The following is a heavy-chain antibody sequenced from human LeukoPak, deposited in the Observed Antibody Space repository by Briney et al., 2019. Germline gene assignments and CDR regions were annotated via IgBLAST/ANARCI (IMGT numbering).Heavy chain of an antibody. D-gene: IGHD3-10*01. CDR2: INTNSGGT. Sequence: ASVKVSCKASGYTFTGYYMHWVRQAPGQGLEWMGWINTNSGGTNYAQKFQGRVTMTRDTSISTAYMELSRLRSDDTAVHYCARVDYYGSGSYASYYFDYWGQGTLVTVSS. J-gene: IGHJ4*02. CDR1: GYTFTGYY. V-gene: IGHV1-2*02. CDR3: ARVDYYGSGSYASYYFDY.